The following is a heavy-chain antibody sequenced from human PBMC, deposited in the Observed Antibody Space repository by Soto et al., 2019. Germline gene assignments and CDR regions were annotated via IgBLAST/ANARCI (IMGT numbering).Heavy chain of an antibody. J-gene: IGHJ4*02. CDR1: GYTLTELS. V-gene: IGHV1-24*01. Sequence: GASVKVSCKVSGYTLTELSMHWVRQAPGKGLEWMRVFDPEDGETIYAQKFQGRVTMTEDTSTDTAYMELSSLRSEDTAVYYCATIPDPYCSSTSCSLGYISVIGYWGQGTLVTVSS. CDR3: ATIPDPYCSSTSCSLGYISVIGY. CDR2: FDPEDGET. D-gene: IGHD2-2*01.